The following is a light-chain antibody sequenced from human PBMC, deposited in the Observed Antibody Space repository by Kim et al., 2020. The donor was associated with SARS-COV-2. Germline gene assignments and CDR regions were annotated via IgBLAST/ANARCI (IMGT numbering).Light chain of an antibody. CDR1: QSVSSSY. Sequence: LAPGERATLSCRASQSVSSSYLAWYQQKPGQAPRLLIYGASSRATGIPDRFSGSGSGTDFTLTISRLEPEDFAVYYCQQYGSSPSFGSGTKVDIK. J-gene: IGKJ3*01. V-gene: IGKV3-20*01. CDR3: QQYGSSPS. CDR2: GAS.